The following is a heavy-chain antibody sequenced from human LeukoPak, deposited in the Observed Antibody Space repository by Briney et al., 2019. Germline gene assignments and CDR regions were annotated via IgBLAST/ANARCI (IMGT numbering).Heavy chain of an antibody. CDR1: GGSLSSNDYY. J-gene: IGHJ4*02. V-gene: IGHV4-39*07. CDR3: ARAPRRWAGDLSIFLPYYFDL. D-gene: IGHD3-3*01. Sequence: PSETLSLTCTVSGGSLSSNDYYWGWIRQPPGKGLEWFGSRFYGGTSYYNPSLRSRVTISIHTSENQSSLKLSSVTAADTAVYYCARAPRRWAGDLSIFLPYYFDLWGQGTLVTVSS. CDR2: RFYGGTS.